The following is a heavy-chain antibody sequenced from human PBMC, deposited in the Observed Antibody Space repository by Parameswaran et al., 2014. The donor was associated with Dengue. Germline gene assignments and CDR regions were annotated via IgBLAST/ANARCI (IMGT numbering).Heavy chain of an antibody. Sequence: WVRQAPGQGLEWMGRIIPIFGTANYAQKFQGRVTITADESTSTAYMELSSLRSEDTAVYYCARGVTYYAWGNYFDYWGQGTLVTVSS. D-gene: IGHD2-2*01. CDR3: ARGVTYYAWGNYFDY. CDR2: IIPIFGTA. J-gene: IGHJ4*02. V-gene: IGHV1-69*15.